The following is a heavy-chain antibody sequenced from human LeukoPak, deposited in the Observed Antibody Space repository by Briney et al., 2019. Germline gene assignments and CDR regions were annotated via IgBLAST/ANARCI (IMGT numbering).Heavy chain of an antibody. CDR1: GGSISSYY. V-gene: IGHV4-59*01. Sequence: PSETLSLTCTVSGGSISSYYWSWIRQPPGKGLEWIGYIYYSGSTNYNPSLKSRVTISVDTSKNQFSLKLSSVTAAGTAVYYCARDLDSSWYNFDYWGQGTLVTVSS. D-gene: IGHD6-13*01. J-gene: IGHJ4*02. CDR2: IYYSGST. CDR3: ARDLDSSWYNFDY.